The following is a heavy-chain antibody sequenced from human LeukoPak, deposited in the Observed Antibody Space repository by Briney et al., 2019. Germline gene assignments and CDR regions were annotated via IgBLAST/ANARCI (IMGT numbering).Heavy chain of an antibody. D-gene: IGHD1-26*01. CDR2: INPNSGGT. V-gene: IGHV1-2*02. CDR3: ARIKSSNKDPTSGSYFLY. J-gene: IGHJ4*02. Sequence: GASVKVSCKASGYTFTGYYMHWVRQAPGQGLEWMGWINPNSGGTNYAQKFQGRVTMTRDTSISTAYRELSRLRSDDPAVYYCARIKSSNKDPTSGSYFLYWGQGTLVTVSS. CDR1: GYTFTGYY.